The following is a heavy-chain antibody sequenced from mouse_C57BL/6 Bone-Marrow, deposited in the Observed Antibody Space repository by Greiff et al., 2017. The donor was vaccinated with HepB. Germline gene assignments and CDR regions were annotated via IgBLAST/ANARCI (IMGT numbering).Heavy chain of an antibody. V-gene: IGHV14-1*01. CDR3: TTLITTVVAYYFDY. CDR1: GFNIKDYY. J-gene: IGHJ2*01. Sequence: VHVKQSGAELVRPGASVKLSCTASGFNIKDYYMHWVKQRPEQGLEWIGRIDPEDGDTEYAPKFQGKATMTADTSSNTAYLQLSSLTSEDTAVYYCTTLITTVVAYYFDYWGQGTTLTVSS. D-gene: IGHD1-1*01. CDR2: IDPEDGDT.